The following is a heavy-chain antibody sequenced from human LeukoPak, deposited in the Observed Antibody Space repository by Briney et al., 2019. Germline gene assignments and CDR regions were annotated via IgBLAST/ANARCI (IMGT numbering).Heavy chain of an antibody. V-gene: IGHV1-2*02. D-gene: IGHD5-18*01. J-gene: IGHJ4*02. CDR1: GYTFTGYY. Sequence: ASVKVSCKASGYTFTGYYMHWVRQAPGQGLEWMGWINPNSGGTNYAQKFQGRVTMTRNTSISTAYMELSSLRSEDTAVYYCARGATAMASNDYWGQGTLVTVSS. CDR2: INPNSGGT. CDR3: ARGATAMASNDY.